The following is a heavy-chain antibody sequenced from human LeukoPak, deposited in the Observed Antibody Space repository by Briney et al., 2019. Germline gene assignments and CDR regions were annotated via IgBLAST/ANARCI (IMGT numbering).Heavy chain of an antibody. CDR1: GGSFSGYY. CDR2: INHSGST. Sequence: SETLSLTCAVYGGSFSGYYWSWIRQPSGKGLEWIGEINHSGSTNYNPSLKSRVTISVDTSKNQFYLNLSFVTAADTAVYYCARDGYTRSSYFDYWGQGTLVTVPS. V-gene: IGHV4-34*09. CDR3: ARDGYTRSSYFDY. D-gene: IGHD6-6*01. J-gene: IGHJ4*02.